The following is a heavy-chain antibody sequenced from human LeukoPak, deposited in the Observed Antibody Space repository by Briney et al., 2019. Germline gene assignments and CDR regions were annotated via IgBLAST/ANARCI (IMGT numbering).Heavy chain of an antibody. CDR2: ISSGSITM. V-gene: IGHV3-48*04. CDR1: GFTFSTYS. CDR3: GGGAAAGTGYFYYAMDV. Sequence: GGSLRLSCAASGFTFSTYSMVWVRQAPGKGLEWVSYISSGSITMYYADSVKGRFTISRDDAKNSLYLQMNSLRAEDTAVYFCGGGAAAGTGYFYYAMDVWGQGTTVTVSS. J-gene: IGHJ6*02. D-gene: IGHD6-13*01.